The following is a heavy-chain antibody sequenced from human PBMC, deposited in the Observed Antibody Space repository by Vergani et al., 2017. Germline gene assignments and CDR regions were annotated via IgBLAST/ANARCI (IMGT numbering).Heavy chain of an antibody. V-gene: IGHV3-9*01. CDR3: AKASYDSSGYYFGDFDY. CDR1: GFTFDEYA. CDR2: ISWNSGSI. D-gene: IGHD3-22*01. Sequence: EVQLVESGGGLVQPGRSLRLSCTASGFTFDEYAMHWVRQAPGKGLEWVSGISWNSGSIGYADSVKGRFTISRDNAKNSLYLQMNSLRAEDTALYYCAKASYDSSGYYFGDFDYWGQGTLVTVSS. J-gene: IGHJ4*02.